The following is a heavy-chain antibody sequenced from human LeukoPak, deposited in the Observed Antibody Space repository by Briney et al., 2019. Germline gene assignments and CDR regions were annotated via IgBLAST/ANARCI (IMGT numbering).Heavy chain of an antibody. D-gene: IGHD3-9*01. CDR2: IYYSGST. CDR3: ARHVYDILTEDAFDI. CDR1: GGSISSSSYY. J-gene: IGHJ3*02. Sequence: SETLSLTCTVSGGSISSSSYYWGWIRQPPGKGLEGVGSIYYSGSTYYNPSLKSRATISVDTSKNQFSLKLSSVTAADTAVYYCARHVYDILTEDAFDIWGQGTMVTVSS. V-gene: IGHV4-39*01.